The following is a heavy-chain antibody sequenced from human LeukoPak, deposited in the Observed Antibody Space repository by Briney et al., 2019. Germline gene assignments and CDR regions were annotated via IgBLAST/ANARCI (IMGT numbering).Heavy chain of an antibody. CDR1: GGTFSSYA. CDR2: IIPIFGTE. J-gene: IGHJ5*02. D-gene: IGHD2-21*01. V-gene: IGHV1-69*13. Sequence: SVKVSCKASGGTFSSYAISWVRQAPGQGLELMGGIIPIFGTENYAQKFQGRVTITADESTNTAYMELSSLRSEDTAVYYSAVDAYLGGHLGNWFDPWGQGTLVTVSS. CDR3: AVDAYLGGHLGNWFDP.